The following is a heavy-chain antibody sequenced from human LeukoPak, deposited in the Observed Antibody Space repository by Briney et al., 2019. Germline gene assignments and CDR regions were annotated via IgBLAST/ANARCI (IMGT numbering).Heavy chain of an antibody. Sequence: ASVKVSCKASGYTFTGYYMYWVRQAPGQGLEWMGWINPNSGGANYAQKFQGRVTMTRDTSISTAFMELSRLRSDDTAVYYCARDSTFGEFPHWGQGTLVTVSS. J-gene: IGHJ4*02. CDR2: INPNSGGA. CDR1: GYTFTGYY. V-gene: IGHV1-2*02. D-gene: IGHD3-10*01. CDR3: ARDSTFGEFPH.